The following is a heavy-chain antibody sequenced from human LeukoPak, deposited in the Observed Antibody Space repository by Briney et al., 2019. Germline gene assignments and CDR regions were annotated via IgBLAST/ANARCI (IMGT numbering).Heavy chain of an antibody. J-gene: IGHJ4*02. D-gene: IGHD6-19*01. CDR2: IRYDGGNK. CDR1: GFTFSSYG. CDR3: AKYSSGWYSAIDY. Sequence: GGSLRLSCAASGFTFSSYGMHWVRQAPGKGLEWVAFIRYDGGNKYYADSVKGRFTISRDNSKNTLYLQMNSLRAEDTAVYYCAKYSSGWYSAIDYWGQGTLVTVSS. V-gene: IGHV3-30*02.